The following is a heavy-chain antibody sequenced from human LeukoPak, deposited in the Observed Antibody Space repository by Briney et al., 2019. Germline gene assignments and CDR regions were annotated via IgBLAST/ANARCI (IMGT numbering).Heavy chain of an antibody. CDR3: ARVRSGYTFDY. CDR1: GYSISSGYY. J-gene: IGHJ4*02. CDR2: IYTSGST. D-gene: IGHD3-3*01. Sequence: SETLSLTCTVSGYSISSGYYWSWIRQPAGKGLEWIGRIYTSGSTNYNPSLKSRVTMSVDTSKNQFSLKLSSVTAADTAVYYCARVRSGYTFDYWGQGTLVTVSS. V-gene: IGHV4-4*07.